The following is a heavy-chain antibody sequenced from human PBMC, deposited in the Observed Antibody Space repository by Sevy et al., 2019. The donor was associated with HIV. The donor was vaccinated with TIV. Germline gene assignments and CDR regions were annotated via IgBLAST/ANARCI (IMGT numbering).Heavy chain of an antibody. CDR3: ARDKVVGATNDWFDP. V-gene: IGHV1-2*02. CDR2: INPNSGGT. CDR1: GYTFTGYY. D-gene: IGHD1-26*01. Sequence: GESLKISCKASGYTFTGYYMHWVRQAPGQGLEWMGWINPNSGGTNYAQKFQGRVTMTRDTSISTAYMELSRLRSDDTAVYYCARDKVVGATNDWFDPWGQGTLVTVSS. J-gene: IGHJ5*02.